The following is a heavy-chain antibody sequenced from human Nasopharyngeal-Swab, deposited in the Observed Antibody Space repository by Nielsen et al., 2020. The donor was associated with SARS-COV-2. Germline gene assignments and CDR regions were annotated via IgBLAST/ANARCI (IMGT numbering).Heavy chain of an antibody. V-gene: IGHV3-21*01. CDR3: ARDRRGSGYSGDYYYYYGMDV. Sequence: RQAPGKGLAWVSSISTSNSYIYYADSVKGRCTISRDNAKNSLYLQMTSLRAEDTAVYYCARDRRGSGYSGDYYYYYGMDVWGQGTTVTVSS. D-gene: IGHD6-13*01. J-gene: IGHJ6*02. CDR2: ISTSNSYI.